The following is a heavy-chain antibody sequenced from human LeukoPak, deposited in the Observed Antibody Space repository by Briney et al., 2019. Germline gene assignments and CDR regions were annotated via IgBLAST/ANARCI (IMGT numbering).Heavy chain of an antibody. V-gene: IGHV4-34*01. J-gene: IGHJ3*02. D-gene: IGHD3-22*01. Sequence: SETLSLTCTVSGGSISSYYWSWIRQPPGKGLEWIGEINHSGSTNYNPSLKSRVTISVDTSKNQFSLKLSSVTAADTAVYYCARGRYYYDSSGYYEAFDIWGQGTMVTVSS. CDR1: GGSISSYY. CDR2: INHSGST. CDR3: ARGRYYYDSSGYYEAFDI.